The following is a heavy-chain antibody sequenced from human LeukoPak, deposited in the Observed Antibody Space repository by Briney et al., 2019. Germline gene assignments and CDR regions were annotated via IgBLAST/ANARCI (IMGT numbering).Heavy chain of an antibody. CDR3: ARRNDFGI. CDR2: IYYSGNT. Sequence: PSETLPLTCTVSGGSISGDHWNWIRQPPGKGLEWIGYIYYSGNTNYNPSLKSRVTISVDTSKNQFSLKLNSVTAADTAVYYCARRNDFGIWGQGTMVTVSS. V-gene: IGHV4-59*08. CDR1: GGSISGDH. J-gene: IGHJ3*02.